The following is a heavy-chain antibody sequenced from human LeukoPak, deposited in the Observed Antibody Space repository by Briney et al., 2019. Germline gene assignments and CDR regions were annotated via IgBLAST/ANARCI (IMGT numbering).Heavy chain of an antibody. CDR3: AKTLGYCSSTSCYPRGAFDI. V-gene: IGHV3-48*01. J-gene: IGHJ3*02. D-gene: IGHD2-2*01. CDR1: GFTFSSYS. Sequence: PGGSLRLSCAASGFTFSSYSMNWVRQAPGKGLEWVSYISIGSSTIYYADSVKGRFTISRDDAKNSLYLQMNSLRAEDTAVYYCAKTLGYCSSTSCYPRGAFDIWGQGTMVTVSS. CDR2: ISIGSSTI.